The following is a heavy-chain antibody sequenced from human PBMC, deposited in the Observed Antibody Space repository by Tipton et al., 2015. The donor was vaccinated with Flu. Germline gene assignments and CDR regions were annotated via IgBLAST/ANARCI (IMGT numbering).Heavy chain of an antibody. CDR1: GYTFTSYG. J-gene: IGHJ5*02. CDR2: ISAYNGNT. CDR3: ARVKVTTSQYNWFDP. V-gene: IGHV1-18*01. D-gene: IGHD4-11*01. Sequence: QMQLVQSGAEVKKPGASVKVSCKASGYTFTSYGISWVRQAPGQGLEWMGWISAYNGNTNYAQKLQGRVTTTTDTSTSTAYMELRSLRSDDTAVYYCARVKVTTSQYNWFDPWGQGTLVTVSS.